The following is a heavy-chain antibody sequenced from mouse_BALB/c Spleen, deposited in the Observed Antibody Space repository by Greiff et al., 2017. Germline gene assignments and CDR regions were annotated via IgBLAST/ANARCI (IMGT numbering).Heavy chain of an antibody. CDR2: ISSGSSTI. CDR1: GFTFSSFG. V-gene: IGHV5-17*02. CDR3: ARSTTVVGRYFDV. Sequence: EVQGVESGGGLVQPGGSRKLSCAASGFTFSSFGMHWVRQAPEKGLEWVAYISSGSSTIYYADTVKGRFTISRDNPKNTLFLQMTSLRSEDTAMYYCARSTTVVGRYFDVWGAGTTVTVSS. D-gene: IGHD1-1*01. J-gene: IGHJ1*01.